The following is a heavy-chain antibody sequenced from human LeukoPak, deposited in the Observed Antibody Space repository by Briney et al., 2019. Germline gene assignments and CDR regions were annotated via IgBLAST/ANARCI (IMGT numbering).Heavy chain of an antibody. Sequence: GGSLRLSCAASGFTFSSYSMNWVRQAPGKGLEWVSSISSSSSYIYYADSVKGRFTISRDNAKNSLYLQMNSLRAEDTAVYYCARDRITGIPFDPRGQGTLVTVSS. CDR2: ISSSSSYI. CDR1: GFTFSSYS. D-gene: IGHD1-20*01. V-gene: IGHV3-21*01. CDR3: ARDRITGIPFDP. J-gene: IGHJ5*02.